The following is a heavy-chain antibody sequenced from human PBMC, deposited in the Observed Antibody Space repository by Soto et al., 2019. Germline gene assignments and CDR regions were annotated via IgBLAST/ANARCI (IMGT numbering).Heavy chain of an antibody. Sequence: QVQLVESGGGVVQPGRSLRLSCAASGFTFSSYGMHWVRQAPGKGLEWVAVIWYDGSNKYYADSVKGRFTISRDNSKNTVYLQMNSLRAEDTAVYYCARGRAEYYDFWSGLHYYYYYYGMDVWGQGTTVTVSS. CDR3: ARGRAEYYDFWSGLHYYYYYYGMDV. CDR2: IWYDGSNK. V-gene: IGHV3-33*01. CDR1: GFTFSSYG. D-gene: IGHD3-3*01. J-gene: IGHJ6*02.